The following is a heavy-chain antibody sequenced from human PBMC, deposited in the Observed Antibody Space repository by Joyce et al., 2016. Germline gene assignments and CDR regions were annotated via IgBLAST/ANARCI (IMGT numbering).Heavy chain of an antibody. CDR3: ARGTGDFDY. Sequence: EVQLVETGGGLIQPGGSLRLSCAASGFTVSSNSMSWVRQAPGKGLEWVSIIYSGGNTNYADSVKGRFTISRDNSKSTLSLQMNSLRAEDTAVYYCARGTGDFDYWGQGTLVTVSS. J-gene: IGHJ4*02. CDR1: GFTVSSNS. CDR2: IYSGGNT. V-gene: IGHV3-53*02. D-gene: IGHD7-27*01.